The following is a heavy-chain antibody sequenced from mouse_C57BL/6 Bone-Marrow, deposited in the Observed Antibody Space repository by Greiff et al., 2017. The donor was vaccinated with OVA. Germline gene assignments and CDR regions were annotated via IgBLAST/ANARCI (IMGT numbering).Heavy chain of an antibody. CDR1: GFNIKDDY. V-gene: IGHV14-4*01. Sequence: EVQLQESGAELVRPGASVKLSCTASGFNIKDDYMHWVKQRPEQGLEWIGWIDPENGDTEYASKFQGKATITADTSSNTAYLQLSSLTSEDTAVYYCIHYYGSSWFAYWGQGTLVTVSA. CDR3: IHYYGSSWFAY. J-gene: IGHJ3*01. D-gene: IGHD1-1*01. CDR2: IDPENGDT.